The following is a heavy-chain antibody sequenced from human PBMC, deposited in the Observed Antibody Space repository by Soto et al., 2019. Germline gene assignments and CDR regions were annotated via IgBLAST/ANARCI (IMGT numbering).Heavy chain of an antibody. CDR3: VLFVEAAALPDS. Sequence: PSETLSLTCAVYGGSFSCYYWNWIRQPPGMGLEWIGDISHTGNTKYNPSLKSRLTISLDTSKNQFSLKLTSVTAADTAMYYCVLFVEAAALPDSWGQGTLVTVSS. J-gene: IGHJ4*02. V-gene: IGHV4-34*01. CDR2: ISHTGNT. CDR1: GGSFSCYY. D-gene: IGHD2-2*02.